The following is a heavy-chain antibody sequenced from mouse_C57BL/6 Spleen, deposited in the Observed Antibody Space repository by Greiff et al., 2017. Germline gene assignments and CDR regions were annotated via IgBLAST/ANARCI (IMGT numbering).Heavy chain of an antibody. Sequence: QVQLQQPGAELVKPGASVKLSCKASGYTFTSYWMQWVKQRPGQGLEWIGEIDPSDSYTNYNQKFKGKATLTVDTSSSTAYMQLSSLTSEDSAVYYCVRFYYWGQGTTLTVSS. J-gene: IGHJ2*01. V-gene: IGHV1-50*01. CDR2: IDPSDSYT. CDR3: VRFYY. CDR1: GYTFTSYW. D-gene: IGHD1-1*01.